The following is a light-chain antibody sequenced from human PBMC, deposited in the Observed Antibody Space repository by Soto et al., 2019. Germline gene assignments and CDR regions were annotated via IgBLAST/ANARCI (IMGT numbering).Light chain of an antibody. CDR3: QQYNTWPPIT. J-gene: IGKJ3*01. CDR2: GAS. CDR1: QSVVSN. V-gene: IGKV3-15*01. Sequence: VVLTQSPATLSLSPWERATLSCRTSQSVVSNLAWYQQKPGRAPRLLVYGASTRATGIPARFSVNGSGTEFTLTISSLQSEDFAVYYCQQYNTWPPITFGPGTKVDIK.